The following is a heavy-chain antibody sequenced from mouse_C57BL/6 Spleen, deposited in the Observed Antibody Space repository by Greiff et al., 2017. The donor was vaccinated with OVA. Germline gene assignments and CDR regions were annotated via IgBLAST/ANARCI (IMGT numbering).Heavy chain of an antibody. CDR3: ARDTTVVARYYFDY. V-gene: IGHV1-81*01. CDR1: GYTFTSYG. D-gene: IGHD1-1*01. Sequence: VQLQESGAELARPGASVKLSCKASGYTFTSYGISWVKQRTGQGLEWIGEIYPRSGNTYYNEKFKGKATLTADKSSSTAYMELRSLTSEDSAVYFCARDTTVVARYYFDYWGQGTTLTVSS. CDR2: IYPRSGNT. J-gene: IGHJ2*01.